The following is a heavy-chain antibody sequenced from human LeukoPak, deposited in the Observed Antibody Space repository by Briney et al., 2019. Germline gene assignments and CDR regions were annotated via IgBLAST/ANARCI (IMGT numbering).Heavy chain of an antibody. CDR1: GGSISSYY. D-gene: IGHD1-26*01. CDR3: ARDSGIRRGPFDY. V-gene: IGHV4-59*01. CDR2: IYYSGST. Sequence: SETLSLTCTVSGGSISSYYWSWIRQPPGKGLEWIGYIYYSGSTNYNPSLKSRVTISVDTSKNQFSLKLSSVTAADTAVYYCARDSGIRRGPFDYWGQGTLVTVSS. J-gene: IGHJ4*02.